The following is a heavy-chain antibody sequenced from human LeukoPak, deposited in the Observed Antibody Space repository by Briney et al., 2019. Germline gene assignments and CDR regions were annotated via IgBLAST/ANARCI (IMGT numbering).Heavy chain of an antibody. CDR2: ISWNSGSI. CDR3: AKSRGYDSSGYCEGPDY. CDR1: GFTFDDYA. D-gene: IGHD3-22*01. J-gene: IGHJ4*02. Sequence: GGSLRLSCAASGFTFDDYAMHWVRQAPGKGLEWVSGISWNSGSIGYADSVKGRFTISRDNAKNSLYLQMNSLRAEDTALYYCAKSRGYDSSGYCEGPDYWGQGTLVTVSS. V-gene: IGHV3-9*01.